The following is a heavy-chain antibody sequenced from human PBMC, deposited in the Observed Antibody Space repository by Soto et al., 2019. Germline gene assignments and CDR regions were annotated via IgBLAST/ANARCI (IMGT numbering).Heavy chain of an antibody. CDR1: GYTLTELS. J-gene: IGHJ4*02. CDR3: ATHYDSSGYYRIFDY. D-gene: IGHD3-22*01. V-gene: IGHV1-24*01. Sequence: ASVKVSCKVSGYTLTELSMHWVRQAPGKGLEWMGGFDPEDGETIYAQKFQGRVTMTEDTSTDTAYMELSSLRSEDTAVYYCATHYDSSGYYRIFDYWGQGTLVTVSS. CDR2: FDPEDGET.